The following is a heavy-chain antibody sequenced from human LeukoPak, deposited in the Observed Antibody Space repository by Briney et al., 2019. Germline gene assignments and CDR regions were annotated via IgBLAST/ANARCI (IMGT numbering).Heavy chain of an antibody. J-gene: IGHJ5*02. CDR1: GYTFTSYG. CDR3: ARDLVVRGLRPNWFDP. D-gene: IGHD3-10*01. CDR2: ISAYNGNT. Sequence: ASVKVSCKAPGYTFTSYGISWVRQAPGQGLEWMGWISAYNGNTNYAQKLQGRVTMTTDTSTSTAYMELRSLRSGDTAVYYCARDLVVRGLRPNWFDPWGQGTLVTVSS. V-gene: IGHV1-18*01.